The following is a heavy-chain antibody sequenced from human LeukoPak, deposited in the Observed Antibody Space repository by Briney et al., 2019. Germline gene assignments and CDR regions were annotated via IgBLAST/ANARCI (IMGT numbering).Heavy chain of an antibody. CDR1: GIRFSALW. CDR2: INEDGSEK. V-gene: IGHV3-7*01. Sequence: GGSLRLSCVASGIRFSALWMNWVRQAPGKGLELVASINEDGSEKYYVDSVKGRFNISRDNPKKSLYLQLNSLRVDDTAVYFCARDSDAYDYWGQGTLVTVSS. D-gene: IGHD2-2*01. J-gene: IGHJ4*02. CDR3: ARDSDAYDY.